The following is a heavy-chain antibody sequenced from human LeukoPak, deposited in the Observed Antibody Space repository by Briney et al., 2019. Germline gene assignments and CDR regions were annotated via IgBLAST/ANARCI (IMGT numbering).Heavy chain of an antibody. CDR3: ARGRGGYSYGYSHYYYYYMDV. CDR1: EFPFSSYA. J-gene: IGHJ6*03. CDR2: ISSNGGST. Sequence: PGGSLRLSCAASEFPFSSYAMHWVRQAPGKGLEYVSAISSNGGSTYYANSVKGRFTISRDNSKNTLYLQMGSLRAEDMAVYYCARGRGGYSYGYSHYYYYYMDVWGKGTTVTVSS. D-gene: IGHD5-18*01. V-gene: IGHV3-64*01.